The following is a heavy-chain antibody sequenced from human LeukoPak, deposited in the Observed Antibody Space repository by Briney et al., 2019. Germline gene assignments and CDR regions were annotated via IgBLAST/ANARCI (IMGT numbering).Heavy chain of an antibody. CDR2: FDPEDGET. Sequence: ASVKVSCKVSGYTLTELSMHWVRQAPGKGLERMGGFDPEDGETIYAQKFQGRVTMTEDTSTDTAYMELSSLRSEDTAVYYCATGKVAVAGLHYYYYGVDVWGQGTTVTVSS. CDR1: GYTLTELS. V-gene: IGHV1-24*01. D-gene: IGHD6-19*01. CDR3: ATGKVAVAGLHYYYYGVDV. J-gene: IGHJ6*02.